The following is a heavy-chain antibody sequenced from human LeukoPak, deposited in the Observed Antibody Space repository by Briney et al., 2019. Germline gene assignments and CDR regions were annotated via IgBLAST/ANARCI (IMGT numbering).Heavy chain of an antibody. Sequence: SGGSLRLSRAASGFTFSDHYMDWVRQAPGEGLEWVGCIIKKVNSYTTGYSASVKARITLSRGDSNSSLYLQMNSLQTEDTAVYYCVRAGLRTTPFYFDYWGQGALVIVSS. J-gene: IGHJ4*02. CDR1: GFTFSDHY. CDR2: IIKKVNSYTT. V-gene: IGHV3-72*01. CDR3: VRAGLRTTPFYFDY. D-gene: IGHD1-7*01.